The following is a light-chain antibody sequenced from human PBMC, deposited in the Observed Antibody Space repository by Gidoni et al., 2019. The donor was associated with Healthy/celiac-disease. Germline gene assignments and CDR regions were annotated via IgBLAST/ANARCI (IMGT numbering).Light chain of an antibody. CDR3: AAWDDSLNVV. Sequence: QSVLTQPPSASWTHEQRVTISCSGSISNIGSNTVNWYQQLPVTGPKLLIYSNNQRPSGVPDRFSGSKSGTSASLAISVLQSEDDADYYCAAWDDSLNVVFGGGTKLTVL. V-gene: IGLV1-44*01. CDR1: ISNIGSNT. CDR2: SNN. J-gene: IGLJ2*01.